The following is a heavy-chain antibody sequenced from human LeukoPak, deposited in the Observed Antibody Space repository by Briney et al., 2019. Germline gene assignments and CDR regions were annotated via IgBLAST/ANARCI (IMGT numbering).Heavy chain of an antibody. CDR1: GFTVSSIY. CDR2: IYSDGNT. CDR3: AGDTHSSSWYDH. V-gene: IGHV3-53*01. J-gene: IGHJ5*02. D-gene: IGHD6-13*01. Sequence: PGGSLRLSCAVSGFTVSSIYMSWVRQAPGKGLEWVSSIYSDGNTYHADSVKGRFTISRDSSRNTLYLQMNSLRVEDSAVYYCAGDTHSSSWYDHWGQGTLVTVSS.